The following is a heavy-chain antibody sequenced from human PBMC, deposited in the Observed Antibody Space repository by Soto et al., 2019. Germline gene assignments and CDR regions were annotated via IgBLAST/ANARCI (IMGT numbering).Heavy chain of an antibody. Sequence: QVQLMESGGGLVKPGGSLRLSCAASGFTFSDYYMSWIRQAPGKGLEWISYINNSGSYTNYADSVKGRFTISRDNAKNSLYLQMTSLRAEDTAVYYCARTIAAAGGRRYFDLWCRGNLVTVSS. V-gene: IGHV3-11*03. CDR2: INNSGSYT. CDR1: GFTFSDYY. CDR3: ARTIAAAGGRRYFDL. D-gene: IGHD6-13*01. J-gene: IGHJ2*01.